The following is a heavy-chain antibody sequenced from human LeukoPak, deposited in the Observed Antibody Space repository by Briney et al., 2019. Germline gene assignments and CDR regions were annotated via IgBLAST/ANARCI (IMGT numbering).Heavy chain of an antibody. V-gene: IGHV3-33*06. CDR3: AKDLESSSGWFDY. Sequence: QPGRSLRLSCAASGFTFSSYGMHWVRQAPGKGLEWVAVIWYDGSNKYYADSVKGRFTISRDNSKNTLYLQMNSLRAEDTAVYYCAKDLESSSGWFDYWGQRTLVTVSS. J-gene: IGHJ5*01. D-gene: IGHD6-19*01. CDR1: GFTFSSYG. CDR2: IWYDGSNK.